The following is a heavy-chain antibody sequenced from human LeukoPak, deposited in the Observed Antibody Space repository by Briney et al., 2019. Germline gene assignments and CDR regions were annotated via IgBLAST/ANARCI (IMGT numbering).Heavy chain of an antibody. CDR1: GYTFTGYY. D-gene: IGHD2-15*01. CDR3: ARDPCSGGSCFYTD. V-gene: IGHV1-2*02. J-gene: IGHJ4*02. Sequence: ASVKVSCKASGYTFTGYYMHWVRQAPGQGLEWMGWINPKSGDTDCAQKFQGRVTMTTDTSISTASMELSRLRSDDTAAYYCARDPCSGGSCFYTDWGQGTLVTVSS. CDR2: INPKSGDT.